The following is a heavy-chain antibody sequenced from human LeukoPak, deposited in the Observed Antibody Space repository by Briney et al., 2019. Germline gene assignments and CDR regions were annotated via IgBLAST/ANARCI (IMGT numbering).Heavy chain of an antibody. J-gene: IGHJ4*02. Sequence: PSETLSLTCTVSGGSIRSYYWSWFRQHQGMGLEWIAYISNTGSTKYNPSLRSRVTISVDTSKNQFSLKLSSVTAADTAVYYCARAVGDYTFDYWGQGALVTVSS. V-gene: IGHV4-59*01. CDR3: ARAVGDYTFDY. CDR2: ISNTGST. D-gene: IGHD4-17*01. CDR1: GGSIRSYY.